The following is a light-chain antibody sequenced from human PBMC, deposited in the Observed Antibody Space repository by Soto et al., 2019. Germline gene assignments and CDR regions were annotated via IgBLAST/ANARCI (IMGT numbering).Light chain of an antibody. CDR2: SAS. Sequence: IQMTHSPSSLSASIGDRVTITCRASQGIGVRLAWFQQKPGKAPQYLIQSASTLASGVPSRFSGSGSGTDFILTINTLQPEDVATYYCLQVYSCPRTFGQGTKVDIK. V-gene: IGKV1-12*01. J-gene: IGKJ1*01. CDR1: QGIGVR. CDR3: LQVYSCPRT.